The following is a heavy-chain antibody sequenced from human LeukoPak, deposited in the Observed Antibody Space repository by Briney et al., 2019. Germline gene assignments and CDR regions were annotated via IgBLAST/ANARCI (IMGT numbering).Heavy chain of an antibody. D-gene: IGHD4-23*01. CDR1: GFTFSSYW. V-gene: IGHV3-74*01. CDR2: IASDGSST. J-gene: IGHJ4*02. CDR3: ARGRPHGNDY. Sequence: PGGSLRLSCADSGFTFSSYWMNWVRQAPGKGLVWVSRIASDGSSTTYADSVKGRSSISRDNAKNTLYLQMNSLRVEDTAVYYCARGRPHGNDYWGQGTLVTVSS.